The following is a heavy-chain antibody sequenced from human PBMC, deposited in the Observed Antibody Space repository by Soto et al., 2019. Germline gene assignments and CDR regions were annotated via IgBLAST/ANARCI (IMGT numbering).Heavy chain of an antibody. CDR3: AREQQLDYYYMDV. V-gene: IGHV1-69*08. CDR1: GGTFSSYT. CDR2: IIPILGIA. J-gene: IGHJ6*03. Sequence: QVQLVQSGAEVKKPGSSVKVSCKASGGTFSSYTISWVRQAPGQGLEWMGRIIPILGIANYAQKFQGRVTITADKSTSKAYMELSSLRSEDTAVYYCAREQQLDYYYMDVWGKGTTVTVSS. D-gene: IGHD6-13*01.